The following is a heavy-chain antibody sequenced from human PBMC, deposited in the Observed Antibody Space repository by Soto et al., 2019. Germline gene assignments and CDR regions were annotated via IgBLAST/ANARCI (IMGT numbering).Heavy chain of an antibody. Sequence: SETLSLTCTVSGFSFSSSSYYWGWIRQPPGKGLEWIGSIYYSGSTYYNPSLKSRVTMSVDPSKNQFSLKLISVTAADTAVYYCARHWITMVRGVCHFDYWGQGTLVTVSS. D-gene: IGHD3-10*01. V-gene: IGHV4-39*01. J-gene: IGHJ4*02. CDR2: IYYSGST. CDR3: ARHWITMVRGVCHFDY. CDR1: GFSFSSSSYY.